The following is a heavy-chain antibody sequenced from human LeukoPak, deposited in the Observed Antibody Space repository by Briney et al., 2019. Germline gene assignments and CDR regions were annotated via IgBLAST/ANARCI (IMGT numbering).Heavy chain of an antibody. Sequence: KPSETLSLTCTVSGGSIRSSYYYWGWIRQPPGKGLEWIGSIYYSGSTYYNPSLKSRVTISVDTSKNQFSLKLSSVTAADTAVYYCARRDGSYYGGKVFDYWGQGTLVTVSS. CDR3: ARRDGSYYGGKVFDY. D-gene: IGHD1-26*01. CDR2: IYYSGST. CDR1: GGSIRSSYYY. J-gene: IGHJ4*02. V-gene: IGHV4-39*01.